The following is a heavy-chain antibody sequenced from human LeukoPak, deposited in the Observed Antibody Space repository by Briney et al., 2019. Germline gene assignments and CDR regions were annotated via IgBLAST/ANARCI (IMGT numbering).Heavy chain of an antibody. CDR3: AKDGEYSSSYLDY. V-gene: IGHV3-9*03. J-gene: IGHJ4*02. Sequence: GRSLRLSCAASGFTFDDYAMHWVRQAPGKGLEWVSGISWNSGSIGYADSVKGRFTISRDNAKNSLYLQMNSLRAEDMALYYCAKDGEYSSSYLDYWGQGTLVAVSS. CDR2: ISWNSGSI. CDR1: GFTFDDYA. D-gene: IGHD6-6*01.